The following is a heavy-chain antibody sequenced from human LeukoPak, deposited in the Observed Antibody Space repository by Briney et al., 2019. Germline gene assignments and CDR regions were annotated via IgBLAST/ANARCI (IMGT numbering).Heavy chain of an antibody. D-gene: IGHD3-22*01. CDR2: ISTNGDDT. CDR1: GFSFTSFS. CDR3: VKEDSYYYDTSGYYPRNYYFDY. J-gene: IGHJ4*02. V-gene: IGHV3-64D*06. Sequence: PGGSLRLSCSASGFSFTSFSMHWVRQAPGKGLEYVLGISTNGDDTYFADSVKGRFAISRDNSKNTLYLQMSSLRADDTAMYYCVKEDSYYYDTSGYYPRNYYFDYWGQGTLATVSS.